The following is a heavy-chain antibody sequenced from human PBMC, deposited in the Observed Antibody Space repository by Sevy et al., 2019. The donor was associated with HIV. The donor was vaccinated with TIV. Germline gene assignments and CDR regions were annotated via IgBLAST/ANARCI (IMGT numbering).Heavy chain of an antibody. CDR3: ARGGIAAAGTRGYYYYHMDV. CDR2: ISSSGSTI. J-gene: IGHJ6*03. Sequence: GGSLRLSCAASGFTFSSYEMNWVRQAPGKGLEWVSYISSSGSTIYYADSVKGRFTISRDNAKNSLYLQMNSLRAEDTAVYYCARGGIAAAGTRGYYYYHMDVWGKGTTVTVSS. D-gene: IGHD6-13*01. V-gene: IGHV3-48*03. CDR1: GFTFSSYE.